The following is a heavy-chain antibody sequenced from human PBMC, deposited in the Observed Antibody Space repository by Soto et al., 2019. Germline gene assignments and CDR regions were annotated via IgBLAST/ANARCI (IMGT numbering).Heavy chain of an antibody. CDR3: AKGAPYCSGGTCSLDY. V-gene: IGHV3-33*05. J-gene: IGHJ4*02. CDR1: GFSFSSHG. Sequence: QVQLVESGGGVVQPGRSLRLSCVASGFSFSSHGMHWVRQAPGKGLEWVAVTSHDGNKKFYVDSLRGRFTISRDNSKNTLYLQMNSLRAEDTAVYYCAKGAPYCSGGTCSLDYWGQGTLVTVSS. CDR2: TSHDGNKK. D-gene: IGHD2-15*01.